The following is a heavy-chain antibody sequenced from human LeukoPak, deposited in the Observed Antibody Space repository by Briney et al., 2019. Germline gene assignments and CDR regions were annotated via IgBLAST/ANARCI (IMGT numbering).Heavy chain of an antibody. CDR2: IKSKTDGGTA. Sequence: PGGSLRLSCAASGFTFSTAWMSWVRQGPGKGLEWVGRIKSKTDGGTADYAAPVKGRFTISRDDSKNTLHLQMNSLKAEDAAVYYCTTELRWELSATYWGQGTLVTVSS. V-gene: IGHV3-15*01. CDR1: GFTFSTAW. J-gene: IGHJ4*02. CDR3: TTELRWELSATY. D-gene: IGHD1-26*01.